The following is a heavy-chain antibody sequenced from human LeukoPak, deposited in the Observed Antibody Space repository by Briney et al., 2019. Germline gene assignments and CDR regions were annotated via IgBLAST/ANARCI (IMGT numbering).Heavy chain of an antibody. J-gene: IGHJ4*02. CDR1: GYTFTSYD. D-gene: IGHD6-6*01. Sequence: ASVKVSCKASGYTFTSYDINWVRQATGQGPEWMGWMNPTSGNTGCAPKFRGRVTMTRNTSISTAYLELSSLISDDTAVYYCAARGARSSSLRPLDFWGQGTLVTVSS. CDR2: MNPTSGNT. V-gene: IGHV1-8*01. CDR3: AARGARSSSLRPLDF.